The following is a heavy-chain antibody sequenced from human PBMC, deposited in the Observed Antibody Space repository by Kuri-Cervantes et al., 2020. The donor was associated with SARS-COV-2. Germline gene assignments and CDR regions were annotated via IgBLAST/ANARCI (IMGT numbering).Heavy chain of an antibody. V-gene: IGHV3-23*01. D-gene: IGHD3-22*01. J-gene: IGHJ4*02. CDR3: ARDGYDSSGYYLDY. CDR1: GFTFDNYA. Sequence: GESLKISCVGSGFTFDNYALTWVRQAPGKGLQWVSGLSGSGGNKYYADSVKGRFTVSRDNSKNTLHLQMNSLRAEDTAVYYCARDGYDSSGYYLDYWGQGTLVTVSS. CDR2: LSGSGGNK.